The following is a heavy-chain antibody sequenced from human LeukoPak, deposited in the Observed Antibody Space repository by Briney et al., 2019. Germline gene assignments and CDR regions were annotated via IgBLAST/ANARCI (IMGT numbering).Heavy chain of an antibody. Sequence: GGSLRLSCVASGFTFSNAWMSWVRQAPGKGLEWVGRIKSKTDGGTTDYAAPVKGRFTISRDDSKNTLYLQMNSLKTEDTAVYYCTTGAMTTVNPFDYWGQGTLVTVSS. V-gene: IGHV3-15*01. CDR3: TTGAMTTVNPFDY. J-gene: IGHJ4*02. CDR1: GFTFSNAW. D-gene: IGHD4-17*01. CDR2: IKSKTDGGTT.